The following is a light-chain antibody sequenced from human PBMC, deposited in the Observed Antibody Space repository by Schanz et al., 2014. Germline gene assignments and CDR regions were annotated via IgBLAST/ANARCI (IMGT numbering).Light chain of an antibody. CDR3: CSYAGSSTLL. J-gene: IGLJ2*01. CDR1: SSDVGGYNY. CDR2: EVS. Sequence: QSVLTQPPSVSGAPGQRVTISCTGTSSDVGGYNYVSWYQQYPGKAPKLMIYEVSQWPSGISDRFSGSKSGNTASLTISGLQAEDEADYYCCSYAGSSTLLFGGGTKLTVL. V-gene: IGLV2-23*02.